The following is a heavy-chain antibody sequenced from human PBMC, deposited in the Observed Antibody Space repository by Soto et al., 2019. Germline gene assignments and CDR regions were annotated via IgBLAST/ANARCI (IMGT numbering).Heavy chain of an antibody. CDR1: GFTFSDYY. D-gene: IGHD5-12*01. V-gene: IGHV3-11*06. CDR3: VRDRGYSGYTF. CDR2: ITSSSTNFT. Sequence: VGSLRLSCAASGFTFSDYYMSWIRQAPGKGLEWVVYITSSSTNFTNYADSVRGRFTISRDNARDSVYLQMNSLRPEDTAVYYCVRDRGYSGYTFWGQGTQVTVSS. J-gene: IGHJ4*02.